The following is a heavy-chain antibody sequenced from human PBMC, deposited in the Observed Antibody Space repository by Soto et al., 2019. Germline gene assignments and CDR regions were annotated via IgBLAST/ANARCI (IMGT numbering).Heavy chain of an antibody. J-gene: IGHJ5*02. CDR2: IYYSGSI. CDR1: GGSMNNYY. Sequence: QVQLQESGPGLVKPSETLSLTCTVSGGSMNNYYWTWIRQPPGKGLEWIGHIYYSGSIKYNPSLKSRVTISVDTTKNLFSQRLNSVTAADTAVYYCAMTVTTLYSWFDPWGQGTLVTVSS. V-gene: IGHV4-59*08. CDR3: AMTVTTLYSWFDP. D-gene: IGHD4-17*01.